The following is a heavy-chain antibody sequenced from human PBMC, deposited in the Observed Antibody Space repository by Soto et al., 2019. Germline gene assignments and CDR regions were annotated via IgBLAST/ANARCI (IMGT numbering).Heavy chain of an antibody. J-gene: IGHJ5*02. Sequence: SETLSLTCTVSGGSISSGDYYWSWIRQPPGKGLEWIGYIYYSGSTYYNPSLKSRVTISVDTSKNQFSLKLSSVTAADTAVYYCARGGCSGGSCYPRDWFDPWGQGTLVTVSS. V-gene: IGHV4-30-4*01. CDR1: GGSISSGDYY. CDR2: IYYSGST. CDR3: ARGGCSGGSCYPRDWFDP. D-gene: IGHD2-15*01.